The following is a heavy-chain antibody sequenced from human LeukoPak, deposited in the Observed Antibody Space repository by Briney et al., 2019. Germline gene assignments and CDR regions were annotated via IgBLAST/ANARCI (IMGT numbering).Heavy chain of an antibody. CDR3: DRDGVATTID. CDR1: GGSISSGVYY. D-gene: IGHD5-12*01. J-gene: IGHJ4*02. CDR2: IYYSGST. V-gene: IGHV4-30-4*08. Sequence: PSETLSLTCTVSGGSISSGVYYWSGIRQPPGKGLEWNGYIYYSGSTYYNPSLTIRVTISVDTSKNQFTLKLSSVTAADTAVYYCDRDGVATTIDWGQGTLVTVSS.